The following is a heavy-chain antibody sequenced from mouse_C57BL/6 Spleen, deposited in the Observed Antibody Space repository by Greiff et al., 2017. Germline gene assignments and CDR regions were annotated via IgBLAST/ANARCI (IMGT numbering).Heavy chain of an antibody. V-gene: IGHV5-17*01. Sequence: DVQLVESGGGLVKPGGSLKLSCAASGFTFSDYGMHWVRQAPEKGLEWVAYISSGSSTIYYADTVKGRFTISRDNAKNTLFLQMTSLRSEDTAMYYCARPQLGAWFAYWGQGTLVTVSA. CDR2: ISSGSSTI. CDR3: ARPQLGAWFAY. CDR1: GFTFSDYG. D-gene: IGHD4-1*02. J-gene: IGHJ3*01.